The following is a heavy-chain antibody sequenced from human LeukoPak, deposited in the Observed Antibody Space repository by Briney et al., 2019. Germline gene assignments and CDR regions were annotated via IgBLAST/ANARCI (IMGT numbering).Heavy chain of an antibody. Sequence: GSLRLSCAASGFTFRSFAMSWVRQAPGKGLGWVSAISGSGGSTYYADSVKGRFTISRDNSKNTLYLQMNSLRAEDTAVYYCARTGYSPFPDYWGQGTLVTVSS. J-gene: IGHJ4*02. CDR1: GFTFRSFA. CDR2: ISGSGGST. D-gene: IGHD6-13*01. CDR3: ARTGYSPFPDY. V-gene: IGHV3-23*01.